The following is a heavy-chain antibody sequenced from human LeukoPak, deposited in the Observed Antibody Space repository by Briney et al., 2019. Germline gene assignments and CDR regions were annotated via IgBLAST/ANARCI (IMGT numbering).Heavy chain of an antibody. J-gene: IGHJ5*02. Sequence: PGGSLRLSCAASGFTFSNAWMSWVRQAPGKGLEWVGRIKSKTDGGTTDYAVPVKGRFTISRDDSKNTLYLQMNSLKTEDTAVYYCTTAVDYGDYPNWFDPWGQGTLVTVSS. CDR1: GFTFSNAW. V-gene: IGHV3-15*01. D-gene: IGHD4-17*01. CDR3: TTAVDYGDYPNWFDP. CDR2: IKSKTDGGTT.